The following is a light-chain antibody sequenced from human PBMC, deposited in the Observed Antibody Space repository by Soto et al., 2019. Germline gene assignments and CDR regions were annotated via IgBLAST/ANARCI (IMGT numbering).Light chain of an antibody. CDR3: QQRSNWPPIT. Sequence: EIVLTQSPGTLSLSPGDRATLSCRASQSVSSSYLAWYQQKPGQAPGLLIYDASKRATGIPARFSGSGSGTDFTLTISSLEPEDFAVYYCQQRSNWPPITFGQGTRLEIK. CDR1: QSVSSSY. CDR2: DAS. V-gene: IGKV3D-20*02. J-gene: IGKJ5*01.